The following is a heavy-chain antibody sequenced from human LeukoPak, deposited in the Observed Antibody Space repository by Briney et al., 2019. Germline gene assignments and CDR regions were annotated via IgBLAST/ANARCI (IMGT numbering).Heavy chain of an antibody. CDR2: IYYSGST. J-gene: IGHJ4*02. V-gene: IGHV4-59*01. CDR1: GFTFSSYA. D-gene: IGHD5-18*01. CDR3: AKGRYSYGY. Sequence: GSLRLSCAASGFTFSSYAMSWIRQPPGKGLEWIGYIYYSGSTNYNPSLKSRVTVSVDTSKNQFSLKLSSVTAADTAVYYCAKGRYSYGYWGQGTLVTVSS.